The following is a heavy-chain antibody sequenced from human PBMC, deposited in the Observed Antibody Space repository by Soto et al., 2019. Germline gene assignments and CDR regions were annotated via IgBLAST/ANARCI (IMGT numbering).Heavy chain of an antibody. CDR3: AGHTTNTDYYDNPVY. CDR2: IYYSGST. Sequence: QVQLQESGPGLVKPSQTLSLTCTVSGGSITSGGYYWSWIRQHPGKGMEWSGYIYYSGSTYYNPSLTSRVTISVDTSKNQFSLKLSSVTAEDTAVYYCAGHTTNTDYYDNPVYWGHGTLVTVS. J-gene: IGHJ4*01. CDR1: GGSITSGGYY. V-gene: IGHV4-31*03. D-gene: IGHD3-22*01.